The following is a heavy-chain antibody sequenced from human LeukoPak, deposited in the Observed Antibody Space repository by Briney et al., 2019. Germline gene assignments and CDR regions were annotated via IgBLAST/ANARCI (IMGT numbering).Heavy chain of an antibody. CDR2: IYSGGST. CDR1: GFTFSSYA. J-gene: IGHJ6*02. V-gene: IGHV3-66*01. Sequence: GGSLRLSCAASGFTFSSYAMSWVRQAPGKGLEWVSVIYSGGSTYYADSVKGRFTISRDNSKNTLYLQMNSLRAEDTAVYYCARDITIFGVVIEAHGMDVWGQGTTVTVSS. D-gene: IGHD3-3*01. CDR3: ARDITIFGVVIEAHGMDV.